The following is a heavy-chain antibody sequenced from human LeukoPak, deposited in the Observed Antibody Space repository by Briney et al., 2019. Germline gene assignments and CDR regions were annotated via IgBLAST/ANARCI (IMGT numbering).Heavy chain of an antibody. Sequence: MPGGSLRLSCAASGFTFSDYYMSWIRQAPGKALEWVSYVSSGSSTIYYADSVKGRFTVSRDNAKNSLYLQMDSLRAEDTALYYCARGKYPDNDDYMDVWGKGTTVIVSS. CDR3: ARGKYPDNDDYMDV. CDR1: GFTFSDYY. J-gene: IGHJ6*03. CDR2: VSSGSSTI. V-gene: IGHV3-11*01. D-gene: IGHD1-1*01.